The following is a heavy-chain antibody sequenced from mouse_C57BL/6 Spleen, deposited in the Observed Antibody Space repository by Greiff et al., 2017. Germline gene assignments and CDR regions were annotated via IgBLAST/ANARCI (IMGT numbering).Heavy chain of an antibody. CDR1: GYAFSSSW. D-gene: IGHD1-1*01. J-gene: IGHJ1*03. Sequence: VQRVESGPELVKPGASVKISCKASGYAFSSSWMNWVKQRPGKGLEWIGRIYPGDGDTNYNGKFKGKATLTADKSSSTAYMKLSSLTSEDSAVCFWARSGTTVVASDVWGTGTTVTVSS. CDR3: ARSGTTVVASDV. CDR2: IYPGDGDT. V-gene: IGHV1-82*01.